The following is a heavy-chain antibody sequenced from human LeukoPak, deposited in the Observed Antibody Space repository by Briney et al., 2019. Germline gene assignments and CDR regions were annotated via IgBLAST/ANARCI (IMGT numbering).Heavy chain of an antibody. CDR1: GYTFTSYG. CDR2: ISAYNGNT. J-gene: IGHJ3*02. CDR3: ARKYYDSSGYYWRAFDI. Sequence: ASVKVSCKASGYTFTSYGISWVRQAPGQGLEWMGWISAYNGNTNYAQKLQGRVTMTTDTSTSTAYMGLRSLRSDDTAVYYCARKYYDSSGYYWRAFDIWGQGTMVTVSS. D-gene: IGHD3-22*01. V-gene: IGHV1-18*01.